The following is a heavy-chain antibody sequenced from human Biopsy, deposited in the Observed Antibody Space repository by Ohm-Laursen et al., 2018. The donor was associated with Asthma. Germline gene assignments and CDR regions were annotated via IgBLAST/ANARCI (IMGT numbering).Heavy chain of an antibody. CDR3: ARAVDYSHYYGIDV. Sequence: ASVKVSCKTSGYIFNRVGITWVRQAPGQGLEWMGWISVYNGNTKVAQKLQDRVTMITDTSTSTAYMELRSLRSDDTAVYFCARAVDYSHYYGIDVWGQGTTVTVS. V-gene: IGHV1-18*01. CDR2: ISVYNGNT. CDR1: GYIFNRVG. D-gene: IGHD3-10*01. J-gene: IGHJ6*02.